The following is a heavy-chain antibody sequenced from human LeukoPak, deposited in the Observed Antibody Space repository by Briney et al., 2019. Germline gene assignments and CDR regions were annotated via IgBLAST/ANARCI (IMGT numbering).Heavy chain of an antibody. D-gene: IGHD3-22*01. V-gene: IGHV3-30*03. CDR2: ISYDGSNK. J-gene: IGHJ4*02. CDR3: ARDQRGRTGSIMMAVLITGFDY. Sequence: PGRSLRLSCAASGFTFSSYGMHWVRQAPGKGLEWVAVISYDGSNKYYADSVKGRFTISRDSSKNTLYLQMNSLRAEDTAVYYCARDQRGRTGSIMMAVLITGFDYWGQGTLVTVSS. CDR1: GFTFSSYG.